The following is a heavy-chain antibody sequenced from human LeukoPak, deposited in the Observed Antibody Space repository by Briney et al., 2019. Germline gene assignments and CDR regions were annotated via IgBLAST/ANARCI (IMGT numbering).Heavy chain of an antibody. CDR3: AREGWGLDYDSSGSFDY. Sequence: ASVKVSCKASGYTFTSYHMHWVRQAPGQGLEWMGIINPSGGSTSYAQKFQGRVTMTRDMSTSTVYMELSSLRSEDTAVYYCAREGWGLDYDSSGSFDYWGQGTLVTVSS. V-gene: IGHV1-46*01. CDR2: INPSGGST. J-gene: IGHJ4*02. CDR1: GYTFTSYH. D-gene: IGHD3-22*01.